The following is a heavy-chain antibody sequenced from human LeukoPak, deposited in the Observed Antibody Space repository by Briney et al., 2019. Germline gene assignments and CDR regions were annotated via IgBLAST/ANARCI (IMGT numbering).Heavy chain of an antibody. CDR2: ISYDGSNK. V-gene: IGHV3-30*18. CDR1: GFTFSSYG. D-gene: IGHD4-17*01. CDR3: AKDKHGDYAVDY. J-gene: IGHJ4*02. Sequence: GGSLRLSCAASGFTFSSYGMHWVRQAPGKGLEWVAVISYDGSNKYYADSVKGRFTISRDNSKNTLYLQMNSLRAEDTAVYYCAKDKHGDYAVDYWGQGTLVTVSS.